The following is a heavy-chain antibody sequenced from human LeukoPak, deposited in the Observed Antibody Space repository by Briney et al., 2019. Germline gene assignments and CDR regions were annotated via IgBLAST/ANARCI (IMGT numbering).Heavy chain of an antibody. D-gene: IGHD3-22*01. J-gene: IGHJ3*02. CDR3: ARNTPYYYDSSGFDI. CDR2: ISAYNGNT. CDR1: GYTFTSYG. V-gene: IGHV1-18*01. Sequence: ASVKVSCKASGYTFTSYGISWVRQAPGQGLEWMGWISAYNGNTNYAQKFQGRVTMTRDTSISTAYMELSRLRSDDTAVYYCARNTPYYYDSSGFDIWGQGTMVTVSS.